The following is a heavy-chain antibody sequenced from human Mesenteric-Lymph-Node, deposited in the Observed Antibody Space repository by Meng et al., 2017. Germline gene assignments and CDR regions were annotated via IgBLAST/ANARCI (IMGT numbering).Heavy chain of an antibody. CDR2: MNPNSGNT. CDR1: GYTFTSYD. Sequence: QVPLVKSGAEVKKPGASVKVSCKASGYTFTSYDINWVRQATGQGLEWMGWMNPNSGNTGYAQKFQGRVTMTRNTSISTAYMELSSLRSEDTAVYYCARGITIFGVVIFDYWGQGTLVTVSS. CDR3: ARGITIFGVVIFDY. J-gene: IGHJ4*02. D-gene: IGHD3-3*01. V-gene: IGHV1-8*01.